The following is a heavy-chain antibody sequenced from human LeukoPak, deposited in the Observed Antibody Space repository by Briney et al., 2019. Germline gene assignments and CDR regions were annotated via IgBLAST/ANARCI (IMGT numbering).Heavy chain of an antibody. CDR3: ARFWSGNY. J-gene: IGHJ4*02. CDR1: GFTFSSYS. V-gene: IGHV3-48*01. CDR2: ISSGSSTI. D-gene: IGHD3-3*01. Sequence: GGSLRLSCAASGFTFSSYSMNWVRQAPGKGLEWVSYISSGSSTIYYADSVKGRFTVSRDNAKNSLYLQMNSPRAEDTAVYYCARFWSGNYWGQGTLVTVSS.